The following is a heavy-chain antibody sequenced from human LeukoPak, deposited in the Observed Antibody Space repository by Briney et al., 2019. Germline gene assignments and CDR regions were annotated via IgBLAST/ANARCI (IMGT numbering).Heavy chain of an antibody. D-gene: IGHD3-10*01. J-gene: IGHJ4*02. CDR1: GGSISSSY. CDR2: TYTSGSI. V-gene: IGHV4-4*07. Sequence: SETLSLTCTVSGGSISSSYWSWIRQPAGKGLEWIGRTYTSGSINYNPSLKSRVTMSVDTSKNQFSLKLSSVTAADTAVYYCVRGGYYYGPSDWGQGTLVTVSS. CDR3: VRGGYYYGPSD.